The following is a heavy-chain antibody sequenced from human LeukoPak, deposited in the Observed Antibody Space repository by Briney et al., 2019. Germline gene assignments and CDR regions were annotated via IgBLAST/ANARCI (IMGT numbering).Heavy chain of an antibody. CDR1: GFTFSSYG. V-gene: IGHV3-48*01. CDR2: ISSSSSMI. CDR3: ATDRGWRTSGYYLYYFEY. Sequence: GGSLRLSCAASGFTFSSYGMSWVRQAPAKGLEWVSYISSSSSMIYYADSVKGRFTISRDNAKNSLYLQMSSLRAEDTAVYYCATDRGWRTSGYYLYYFEYWGQGTLVTYSS. D-gene: IGHD3-3*01. J-gene: IGHJ4*02.